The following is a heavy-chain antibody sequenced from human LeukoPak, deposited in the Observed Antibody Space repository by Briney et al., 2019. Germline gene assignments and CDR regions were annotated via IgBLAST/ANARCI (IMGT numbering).Heavy chain of an antibody. V-gene: IGHV3-64*01. J-gene: IGHJ1*01. CDR2: ISINGGST. Sequence: PGGSLRLSCAASGFTFSSYAMHWVRQAPGKGLEYVSAISINGGSTYYANSVKGRFTISRDNSKNTLYLQMGSLRAEDMAVYYGARERPASRDGYNALEHWGQGTLVTVSS. CDR3: ARERPASRDGYNALEH. CDR1: GFTFSSYA. D-gene: IGHD5-24*01.